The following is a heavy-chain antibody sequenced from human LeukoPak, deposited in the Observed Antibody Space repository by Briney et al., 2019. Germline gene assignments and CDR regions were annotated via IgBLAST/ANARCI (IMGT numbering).Heavy chain of an antibody. V-gene: IGHV3-30*02. CDR3: AKSHANDYADFSDY. J-gene: IGHJ4*02. D-gene: IGHD4-17*01. CDR1: GFTFSGYG. CDR2: IRYDGSDK. Sequence: GGSLRLSCAPSGFTFSGYGMHWVRQAPGKGLEWVAFIRYDGSDKFYADSVEGRFTISRDNSKNTLYLQMNSLRAEDTAVYYCAKSHANDYADFSDYWGQGTLVIVSS.